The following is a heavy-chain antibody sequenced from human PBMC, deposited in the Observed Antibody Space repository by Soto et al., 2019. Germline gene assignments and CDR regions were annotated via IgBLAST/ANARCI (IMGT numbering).Heavy chain of an antibody. D-gene: IGHD4-4*01. CDR3: ARAYSNSVRGLYYYYGMDV. J-gene: IGHJ6*02. CDR1: GGTFSSYA. CDR2: IIPIFGTA. V-gene: IGHV1-69*12. Sequence: QVQLVQSGAEVKKPGSSVKVSCKASGGTFSSYAISWVRQAPGQGLEWMGGIIPIFGTANYAQKFQGRVTITADESTSTAYMELSSLRSEDTAVYYCARAYSNSVRGLYYYYGMDVWGQGTTVTVSS.